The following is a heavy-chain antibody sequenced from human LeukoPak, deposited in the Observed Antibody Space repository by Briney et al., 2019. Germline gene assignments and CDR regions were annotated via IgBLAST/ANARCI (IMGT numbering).Heavy chain of an antibody. J-gene: IGHJ4*02. CDR2: IYRAGTS. Sequence: GGSLRLLCTLSGFSLRALYVSWVRQAPAKGLQWVSGIYRAGTSFHAESFAGRFTDSRDFSKNILYLQMNSLRAEDTGVYYCAMTDDILIASSYWGQGASVTVSS. CDR3: AMTDDILIASSY. V-gene: IGHV3-53*01. CDR1: GFSLRALY. D-gene: IGHD3-9*01.